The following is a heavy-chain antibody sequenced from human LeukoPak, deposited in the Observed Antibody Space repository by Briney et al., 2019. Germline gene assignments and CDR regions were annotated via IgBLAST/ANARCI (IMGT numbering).Heavy chain of an antibody. CDR1: GYTFTSYG. Sequence: ASVKVSCKASGYTFTSYGISWVRQAPGQGLEWMGWIGAYNGNTNYAQKFQGTVTMTTDASTSTAYMELRSLRSDDTAVYYCARAGSNSNYPSEIRFDPWGQGTLVTVSS. V-gene: IGHV1-18*01. CDR2: IGAYNGNT. J-gene: IGHJ5*02. CDR3: ARAGSNSNYPSEIRFDP. D-gene: IGHD4-11*01.